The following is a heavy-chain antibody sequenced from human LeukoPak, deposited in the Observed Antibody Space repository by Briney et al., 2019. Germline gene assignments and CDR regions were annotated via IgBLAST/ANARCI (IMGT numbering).Heavy chain of an antibody. V-gene: IGHV4-4*02. Sequence: SETLSLTCAVSGVSISSSNWWSWVRQPPGKGLEWIGEIYHSGATNYNPSLKSRVTMLLDKSKNQFSLKLNSVTAADTAVYYCARNGGNSDYDYWGQGTLVTVSA. D-gene: IGHD4-23*01. CDR1: GVSISSSNW. J-gene: IGHJ4*02. CDR2: IYHSGAT. CDR3: ARNGGNSDYDY.